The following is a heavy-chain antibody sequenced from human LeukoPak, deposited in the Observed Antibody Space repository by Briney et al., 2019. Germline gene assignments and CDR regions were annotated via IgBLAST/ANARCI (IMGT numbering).Heavy chain of an antibody. CDR2: IYYSGST. J-gene: IGHJ3*02. D-gene: IGHD1-26*01. CDR3: ARSIVGATIYAFDI. CDR1: GFTFSSYE. V-gene: IGHV4-59*01. Sequence: GSLRLSCAASGFTFSSYEMNWVRQPPGKGLEWIGYIYYSGSTNYNPSLKSRVTISVDTSKNQFSLKLSSVTAADTAVYYCARSIVGATIYAFDIWGQGTMVTVSS.